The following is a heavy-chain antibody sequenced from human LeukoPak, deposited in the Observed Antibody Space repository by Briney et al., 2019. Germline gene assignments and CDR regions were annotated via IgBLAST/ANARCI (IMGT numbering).Heavy chain of an antibody. Sequence: PGGSLRLSCAASGFAFSSYAMSWVRRAPGKGLERVSRISASGGNTYHADSVEGRFTISRDNSRNTLYLQMNSLRVDDTAVYYCAGVTFGGVFPPVWGQGTLVTVSS. CDR2: ISASGGNT. V-gene: IGHV3-23*01. CDR1: GFAFSSYA. CDR3: AGVTFGGVFPPV. J-gene: IGHJ4*02. D-gene: IGHD3-16*01.